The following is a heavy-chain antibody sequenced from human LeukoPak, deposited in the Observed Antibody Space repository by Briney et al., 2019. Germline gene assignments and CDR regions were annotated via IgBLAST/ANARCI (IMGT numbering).Heavy chain of an antibody. V-gene: IGHV1-18*01. D-gene: IGHD2-2*01. J-gene: IGHJ6*02. CDR1: GYTFTSYG. CDR3: ARDIVVVPAAYYYYGMDV. Sequence: VASVKVSCKASGYTFTSYGISWVRQAPGQGLEWMGRISAYNGNTNYAQKLQGRVTMTTDTSTSTAYMELRSLRSDDTAVYYCARDIVVVPAAYYYYGMDVWGQGTTVTVSS. CDR2: ISAYNGNT.